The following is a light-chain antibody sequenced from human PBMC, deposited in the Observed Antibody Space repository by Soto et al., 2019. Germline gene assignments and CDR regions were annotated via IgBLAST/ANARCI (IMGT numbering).Light chain of an antibody. CDR2: DAS. V-gene: IGKV1-9*01. CDR3: QQYNHYWT. CDR1: QGISSY. J-gene: IGKJ1*01. Sequence: IQLTQSPSSLSASVGDRVTITCRASQGISSYLGWYQQKPGKAPNLLIYDASTLHSGVPSRFSGSGSGTEFSLTISSLQPDDFATYYCQQYNHYWTFGQGTKWIS.